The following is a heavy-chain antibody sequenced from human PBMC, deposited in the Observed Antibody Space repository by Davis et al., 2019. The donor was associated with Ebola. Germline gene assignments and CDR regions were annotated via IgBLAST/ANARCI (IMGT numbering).Heavy chain of an antibody. D-gene: IGHD2-2*02. CDR1: GFTFSTYA. V-gene: IGHV3-23*01. CDR2: ISGSGDST. CDR3: AKGCTSSSCSTSRWFDP. J-gene: IGHJ5*02. Sequence: GGSLRLSCAASGFTFSTYAMSWVRQAPGKGLEWVSGISGSGDSTYYADSVKGRFTISRDNSKNTVSLQMNSLRAGDTATYYCAKGCTSSSCSTSRWFDPWGQGTLVTVSS.